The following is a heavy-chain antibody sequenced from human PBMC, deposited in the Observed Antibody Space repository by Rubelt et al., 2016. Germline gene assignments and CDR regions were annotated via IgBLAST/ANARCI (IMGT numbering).Heavy chain of an antibody. CDR3: ARQRYCSGGGCYPDY. J-gene: IGHJ4*02. Sequence: RISCHGSGYSFTSYWINWVRQMPGKGLEWMGRIDPSVSYSNYSPSFQGQVTISADKSINSAYLQWSSLKASDTAIYYCARQRYCSGGGCYPDYWGQGTLVTVSS. CDR1: GYSFTSYW. V-gene: IGHV5-10-1*04. CDR2: IDPSVSYS. D-gene: IGHD2-15*01.